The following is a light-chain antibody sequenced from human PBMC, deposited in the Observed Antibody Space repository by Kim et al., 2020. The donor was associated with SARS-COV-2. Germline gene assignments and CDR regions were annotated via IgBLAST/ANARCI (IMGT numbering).Light chain of an antibody. Sequence: KTVTISCTRSSGSIASNYVQWYQQRPGSAPTTVIYEDNQRPSGVPDRFSGSIDSSSNSASLTISGLKTEDEADYYCQSYDSSNHEVFGGGTKLTVL. CDR1: SGSIASNY. J-gene: IGLJ3*02. CDR3: QSYDSSNHEV. V-gene: IGLV6-57*03. CDR2: EDN.